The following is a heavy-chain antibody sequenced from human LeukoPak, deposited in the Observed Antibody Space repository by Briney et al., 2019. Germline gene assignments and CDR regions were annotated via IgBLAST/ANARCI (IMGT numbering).Heavy chain of an antibody. Sequence: GASVKVSCKASGYTFTSYGISWVRQAPGQGLEWMGWISAYNGNTNYAQKLQGRVTMTTDTSTSTAYMELRSLRSDDTAVYYCARDGPPNYDILTGYYYYYYMDVWGKGTTVTISS. D-gene: IGHD3-9*01. CDR3: ARDGPPNYDILTGYYYYYYMDV. CDR1: GYTFTSYG. J-gene: IGHJ6*03. V-gene: IGHV1-18*01. CDR2: ISAYNGNT.